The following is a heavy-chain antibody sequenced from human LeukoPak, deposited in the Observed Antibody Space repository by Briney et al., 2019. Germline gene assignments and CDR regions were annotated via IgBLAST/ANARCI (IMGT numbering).Heavy chain of an antibody. J-gene: IGHJ4*02. CDR1: GFTFSNYW. V-gene: IGHV3-74*01. CDR2: INSDGSST. D-gene: IGHD5-24*01. CDR3: AREDGDGYNSDY. Sequence: PGGSLRLSCAASGFTFSNYWMHWVRQAPGKGLVWVSRINSDGSSTSYADSVKGRFTISRDNAKNTLYLQMNSLRAEDTAVYYCAREDGDGYNSDYWGQGTLVTFSS.